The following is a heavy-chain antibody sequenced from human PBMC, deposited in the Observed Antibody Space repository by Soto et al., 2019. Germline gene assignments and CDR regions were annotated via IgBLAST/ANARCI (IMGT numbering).Heavy chain of an antibody. J-gene: IGHJ4*02. CDR2: FSTSGTT. V-gene: IGHV4-4*07. CDR3: ARGRPNPDY. CDR1: GGSIRNYY. D-gene: IGHD7-27*01. Sequence: PSETLSLTCTVSGGSIRNYYWSWIRQPAGKGLEWIGRFSTSGTTDYNPSLKSRVTISIDTSKNQFSLKVSSVTAADTAVYYCARGRPNPDYWGQGTLVTVSS.